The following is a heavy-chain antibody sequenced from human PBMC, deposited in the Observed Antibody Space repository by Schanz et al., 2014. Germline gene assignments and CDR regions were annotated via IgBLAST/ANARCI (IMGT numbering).Heavy chain of an antibody. CDR1: GLTFSDYY. CDR2: IKSKVDGGTT. CDR3: STDLTAVDYDAIGL. J-gene: IGHJ4*02. D-gene: IGHD4-17*01. V-gene: IGHV3-15*01. Sequence: VQVVESGGGLVKPGGSLRLSCAASGLTFSDYYMSWIRQAPGKGLEWVGRIKSKVDGGTTDNAAPVQGRFTISRDDSKNTLHLQMNSLKTEDTAVYYCSTDLTAVDYDAIGLWGQGTLVAVSS.